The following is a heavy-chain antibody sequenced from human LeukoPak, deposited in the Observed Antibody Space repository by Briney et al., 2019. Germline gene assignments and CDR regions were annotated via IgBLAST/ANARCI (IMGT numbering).Heavy chain of an antibody. J-gene: IGHJ4*02. D-gene: IGHD3-22*01. CDR3: TRGTSGYYTSADY. V-gene: IGHV3-49*04. Sequence: QPGGSLRLSCAASGFTFSSYAMSWVRQAPGKGLEWVGFVRSKAYGGTTQYAASVKGRFTISRDDSKSIAYLQMNSLKTDDTAVYYCTRGTSGYYTSADYWGQGTLVTVSS. CDR2: VRSKAYGGTT. CDR1: GFTFSSYA.